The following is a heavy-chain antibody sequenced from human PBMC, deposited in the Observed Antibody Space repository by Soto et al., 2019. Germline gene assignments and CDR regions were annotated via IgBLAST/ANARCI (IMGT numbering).Heavy chain of an antibody. D-gene: IGHD5-12*01. CDR3: ATLDPGGYSGDGLVSDY. CDR2: IYYSGST. V-gene: IGHV4-59*01. CDR1: GGSISSYY. Sequence: SEPLSLACTVSGGSISSYYWIWSRQPPGKGLEWIGYIYYSGSTNYDPSLKSRVTISVDTSKNQFSLKLSSVTAADTAVYYCATLDPGGYSGDGLVSDYLGQRALVTVSS. J-gene: IGHJ4*02.